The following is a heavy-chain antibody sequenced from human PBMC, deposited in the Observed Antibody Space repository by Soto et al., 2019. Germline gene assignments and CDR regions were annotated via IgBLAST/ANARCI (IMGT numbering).Heavy chain of an antibody. CDR1: GLSVSSND. CDR2: IYSADNT. CDR3: ARGSPY. Sequence: GGSLRLSCAASGLSVSSNDMSWVRQAPGKGLECVSIIYSADNTFYVDSVKGRFIISRDNSKNTVYLQMNSLRADDTAVYYCARGSPYWGQGTLVTVSS. V-gene: IGHV3-66*01. J-gene: IGHJ4*01.